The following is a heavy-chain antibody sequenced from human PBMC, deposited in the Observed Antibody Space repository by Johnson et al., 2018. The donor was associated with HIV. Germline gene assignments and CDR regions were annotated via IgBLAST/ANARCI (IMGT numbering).Heavy chain of an antibody. J-gene: IGHJ3*02. CDR3: ARVGGSYGDAFDI. CDR1: GFTFDSYW. CDR2: IKQDGSEK. V-gene: IGHV3-7*01. Sequence: VQLVESGGGLVQPGGSLRLSCAASGFTFDSYWMSWVRQAPGKGLEWVANIKQDGSEKYYVDSVKGRFTISRDNAKNSLYLQMNSLRAEDTAVYYCARVGGSYGDAFDIWGQVTMVTVSS. D-gene: IGHD1-26*01.